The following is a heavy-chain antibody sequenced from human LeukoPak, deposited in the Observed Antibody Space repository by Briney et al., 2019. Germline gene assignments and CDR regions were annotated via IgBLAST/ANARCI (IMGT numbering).Heavy chain of an antibody. J-gene: IGHJ4*02. D-gene: IGHD3-22*01. CDR3: ARSRSPTYDTSDYYENDY. CDR1: ASTFSNYA. V-gene: IGHV1-18*01. Sequence: TSVKVSCKAPASTFSNYAITWMRQAPGQSLEWVGWIRGYDGHTKYAQNVQGRVTMTRDTYTNTAYMELRNLRSDDSAVYYCARSRSPTYDTSDYYENDYWGQGTLVTVSS. CDR2: IRGYDGHT.